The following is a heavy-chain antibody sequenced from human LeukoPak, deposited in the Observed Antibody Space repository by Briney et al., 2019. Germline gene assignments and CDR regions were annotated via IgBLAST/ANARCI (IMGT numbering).Heavy chain of an antibody. Sequence: PGGSLRLSCAASGFTFSSYAMSWIRQPPGKGLEWIGYIYYSGSTNYNPSLKSRVTISVDTSKNQFSLKLSSVTAADTAVYYCARESVGPLFDPWGQGTLVTVSS. V-gene: IGHV4-59*01. CDR3: ARESVGPLFDP. D-gene: IGHD4-23*01. CDR2: IYYSGST. J-gene: IGHJ5*02. CDR1: GFTFSSYA.